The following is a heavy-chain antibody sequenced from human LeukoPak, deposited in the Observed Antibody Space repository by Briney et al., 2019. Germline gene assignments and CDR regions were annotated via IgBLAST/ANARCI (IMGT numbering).Heavy chain of an antibody. CDR3: ARAGIQLWLYNWFDP. CDR1: GYTLTSYG. J-gene: IGHJ5*02. D-gene: IGHD5-18*01. V-gene: IGHV1-18*04. CDR2: ISAYNGNT. Sequence: GASVKVSCKASGYTLTSYGISWVRQAPGQGLEWMGWISAYNGNTNYAQKLQGRVTMTTDTSTSTAYMELRSLRSDDTAVYYCARAGIQLWLYNWFDPWGQGTLVTVSS.